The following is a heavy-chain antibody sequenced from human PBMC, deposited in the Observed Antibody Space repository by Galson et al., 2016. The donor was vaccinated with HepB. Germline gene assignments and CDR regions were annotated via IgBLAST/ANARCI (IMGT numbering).Heavy chain of an antibody. D-gene: IGHD6-19*01. J-gene: IGHJ4*02. CDR1: GFVFSNFG. CDR3: AKERLVRRIFDH. CDR2: ISTRRTT. Sequence: SLRLSCAASGFVFSNFGLSWVRQAPGKGLEWVASISTRRTTYYSDSVQGRFTISRDNSNNTLYLQMNGLRAEATAVYYCAKERLVRRIFDHWGQGTLLTV. V-gene: IGHV3-23*01.